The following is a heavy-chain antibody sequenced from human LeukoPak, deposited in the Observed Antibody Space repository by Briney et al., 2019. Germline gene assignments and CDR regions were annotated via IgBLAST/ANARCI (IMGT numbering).Heavy chain of an antibody. V-gene: IGHV1-2*06. CDR1: GYTFTGYY. CDR3: ARDLRPRGYYYYMEV. J-gene: IGHJ6*03. D-gene: IGHD6-6*01. Sequence: ASVKVPCKASGYTFTGYYMHWVRQAPGQGLEWMGRINPNSGGTNYAQKFQGRVTMTRDTSISTAYMELSRLRSDDTAVYYCARDLRPRGYYYYMEVWGKGTTVTVSS. CDR2: INPNSGGT.